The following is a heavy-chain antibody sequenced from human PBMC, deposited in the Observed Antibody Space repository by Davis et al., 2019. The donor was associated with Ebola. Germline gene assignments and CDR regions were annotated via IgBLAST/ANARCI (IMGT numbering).Heavy chain of an antibody. J-gene: IGHJ4*02. V-gene: IGHV1-18*01. CDR3: ARGRNGGWDFDY. Sequence: MPGGSLRLSCEGSGYTFNSHGISWVRQAPGQGLEWMAWISAYNGHTNYAQKFQGRLTLTTDTSRSTAYMELRSLTSDDTAEYFCARGRNGGWDFDYWGQGTLVTVSS. CDR2: ISAYNGHT. D-gene: IGHD6-19*01. CDR1: GYTFNSHG.